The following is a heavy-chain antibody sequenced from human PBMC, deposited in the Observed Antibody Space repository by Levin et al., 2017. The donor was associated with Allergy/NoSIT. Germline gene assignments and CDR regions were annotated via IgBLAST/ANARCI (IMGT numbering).Heavy chain of an antibody. CDR2: ISNIGTRI. V-gene: IGHV3-74*01. D-gene: IGHD6-13*01. CDR1: GFTFSNYW. CDR3: ARDPASSRGMARNFDS. Sequence: TGGSLRLSCAASGFTFSNYWMHWVRQEPGKGLIWVSQISNIGTRITYADSVEGRFTISRDNAKNTLYLQMNSLTTEDTAIYYCARDPASSRGMARNFDSWGQGTLVTVSA. J-gene: IGHJ4*02.